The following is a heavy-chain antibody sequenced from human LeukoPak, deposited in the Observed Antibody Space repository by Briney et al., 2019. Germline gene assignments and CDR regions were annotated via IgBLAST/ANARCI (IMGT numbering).Heavy chain of an antibody. CDR3: ARGGDSYMDV. Sequence: SETLSLTWAVYGESFSGYYWSWIRQPPGKGLEWIGEINHSGSTNYNPSLKSRVTISVDTSKNQFSLKLSSVTAADTAVYYCARGGDSYMDVWGKETTVTVSS. CDR1: GESFSGYY. J-gene: IGHJ6*03. CDR2: INHSGST. V-gene: IGHV4-34*01.